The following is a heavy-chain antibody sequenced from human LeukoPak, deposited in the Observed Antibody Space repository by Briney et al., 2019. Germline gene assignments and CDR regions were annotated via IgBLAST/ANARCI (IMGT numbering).Heavy chain of an antibody. CDR3: ARGPNGIAAFGAFDI. CDR2: IYYSGST. J-gene: IGHJ3*02. D-gene: IGHD6-13*01. V-gene: IGHV4-59*01. Sequence: PSETLSLTCTVSGGSISSYYWSWIRQPPGKGLEWVGYIYYSGSTNYNPSLKSRVTISVDTSKNQFSLKLSSVTAADTAVYYCARGPNGIAAFGAFDIWGQGTMVTVSS. CDR1: GGSISSYY.